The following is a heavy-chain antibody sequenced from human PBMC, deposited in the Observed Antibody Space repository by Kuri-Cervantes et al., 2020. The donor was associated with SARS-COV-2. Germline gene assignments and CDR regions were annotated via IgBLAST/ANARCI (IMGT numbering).Heavy chain of an antibody. Sequence: ASVKVSCKVSGYTLTELSMHWVRQAPGKGLEWMGGFDPEDGETIYAQKFQGRVTMIEDTSTDAAYMELSSLRSEDTAVYYCATDLWEPQGSDIWGQGTMVTVSS. CDR3: ATDLWEPQGSDI. D-gene: IGHD1-26*01. V-gene: IGHV1-24*01. CDR2: FDPEDGET. J-gene: IGHJ3*02. CDR1: GYTLTELS.